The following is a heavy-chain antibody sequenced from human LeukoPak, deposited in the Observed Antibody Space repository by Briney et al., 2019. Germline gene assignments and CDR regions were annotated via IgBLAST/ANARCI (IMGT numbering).Heavy chain of an antibody. CDR2: LKSNSDGGTT. CDR1: GFPFAKTW. Sequence: GGSLRLSCAASGFPFAKTWMNWVRQAPGKGLEWVGRLKSNSDGGTTDYAAPVKGRFTISRDDSKNTLYLQMNSLKTEDTAVYYCTPPVADWGQGTLVTVSS. CDR3: TPPVAD. J-gene: IGHJ4*02. V-gene: IGHV3-15*07. D-gene: IGHD2-15*01.